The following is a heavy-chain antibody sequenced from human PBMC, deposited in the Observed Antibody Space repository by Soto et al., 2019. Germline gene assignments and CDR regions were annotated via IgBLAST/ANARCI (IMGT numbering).Heavy chain of an antibody. V-gene: IGHV4-34*01. CDR3: ARHNDFWSGNGAFDI. J-gene: IGHJ3*02. CDR2: INHSGST. Sequence: SETLSLTCAVYGGSFSGYYWSWIRQPPGKGLEWIGEINHSGSTNYNPSLKSRVTISVDTSKNQFSLKLSSVTAADTAVYYCARHNDFWSGNGAFDIWGQGTMVTVSS. D-gene: IGHD3-3*01. CDR1: GGSFSGYY.